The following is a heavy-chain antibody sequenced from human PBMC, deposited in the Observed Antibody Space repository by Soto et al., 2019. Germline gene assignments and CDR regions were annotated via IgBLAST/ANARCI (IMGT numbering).Heavy chain of an antibody. J-gene: IGHJ4*02. CDR1: GFTFSTYT. Sequence: PGGSLRLSCAASGFTFSTYTLAWVRQAPGKGLEWVSSIRSNSTYRFYADSVKGRFIISRDNAKLSLYLQMNRLRAEDTAVYYCGRALVGYTKVPFDHWRQGTLVTVSS. D-gene: IGHD1-26*01. CDR2: IRSNSTYR. V-gene: IGHV3-21*01. CDR3: GRALVGYTKVPFDH.